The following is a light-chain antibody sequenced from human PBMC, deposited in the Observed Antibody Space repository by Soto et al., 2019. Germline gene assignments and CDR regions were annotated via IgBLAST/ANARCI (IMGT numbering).Light chain of an antibody. J-gene: IGKJ1*01. CDR3: QQYNTYWT. CDR1: QNIGSW. Sequence: DIQMTQFPSTLSASVGDRVTITCRASQNIGSWLAWYQQKPGKAPKVLIYDVSNLETGVPSRFRGSGSGTEFTLTISSLQPDDFATYYCQQYNTYWTFGQGTKVEIK. V-gene: IGKV1-5*01. CDR2: DVS.